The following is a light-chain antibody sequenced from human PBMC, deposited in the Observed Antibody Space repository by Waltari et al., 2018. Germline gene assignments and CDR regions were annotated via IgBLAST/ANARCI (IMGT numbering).Light chain of an antibody. CDR2: DSS. V-gene: IGKV3-20*01. Sequence: EVILTQSPDTLSLSPGARATLSCRASQNITNNYLAWYQKKPGLAPRLLIYDSSSRATGVPDRFSGSGSGTDFTLTIGRLEPEDYAVYYCQQYENSPLTFGGGTQVETK. J-gene: IGKJ4*01. CDR3: QQYENSPLT. CDR1: QNITNNY.